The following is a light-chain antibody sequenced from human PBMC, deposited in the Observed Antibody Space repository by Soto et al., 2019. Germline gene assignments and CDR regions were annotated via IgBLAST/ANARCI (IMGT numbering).Light chain of an antibody. J-gene: IGLJ1*01. V-gene: IGLV2-11*01. CDR2: DVS. Sequence: QSALTQPRSVSGSPGQSVIISCTGTSSDVGGYNYVSWYQQHPGKAPKLMIYDVSKRPSGVPDRFSGSKSGNTASLTISGLQAEDEADYYCCSYAGIPLYVFGTGTKLTVL. CDR1: SSDVGGYNY. CDR3: CSYAGIPLYV.